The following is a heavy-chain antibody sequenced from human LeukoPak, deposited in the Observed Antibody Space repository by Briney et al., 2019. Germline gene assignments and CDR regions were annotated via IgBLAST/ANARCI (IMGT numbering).Heavy chain of an antibody. CDR3: TRGLDVFDI. V-gene: IGHV3-7*03. Sequence: GGSLRLSCVASGFTFGKYWMSWVRQAPGKGLEWVANIKLDGSEKNYVDSVKGRFTISRDNAKNSLYLQMNSLRAEDTAMFYCTRGLDVFDIWGRGTMVTVSS. CDR1: GFTFGKYW. J-gene: IGHJ3*02. CDR2: IKLDGSEK.